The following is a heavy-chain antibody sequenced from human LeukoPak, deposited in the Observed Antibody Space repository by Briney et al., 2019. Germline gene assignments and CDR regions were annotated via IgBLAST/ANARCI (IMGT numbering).Heavy chain of an antibody. J-gene: IGHJ4*02. CDR1: GFTFDDYA. V-gene: IGHV3-9*01. D-gene: IGHD1-7*01. Sequence: GGSLRLSCAASGFTFDDYAMHWVRQAPGKGLEWVSGISWNSGSYTYYADSVKGRFTISRDNAKNSLSLQMNGLRAEDTAVYYCARDEAWNSHGYWGQGTLVTVSS. CDR2: ISWNSGSYT. CDR3: ARDEAWNSHGY.